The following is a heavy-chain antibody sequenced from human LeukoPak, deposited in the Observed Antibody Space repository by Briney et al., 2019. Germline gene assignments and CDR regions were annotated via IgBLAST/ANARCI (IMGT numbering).Heavy chain of an antibody. D-gene: IGHD6-6*01. CDR2: INPNSGDT. V-gene: IGHV1-2*02. CDR1: GYTFTAYY. Sequence: ASVKVSCKASGYTFTAYYIHWVRQAPGQGFEWMGWINPNSGDTNYAQKFQGRVTITRDMSISAASMELSRLRSDDTAVYYCATQAGSSSNYYYYGMDVWGQGTTVTVSS. CDR3: ATQAGSSSNYYYYGMDV. J-gene: IGHJ6*02.